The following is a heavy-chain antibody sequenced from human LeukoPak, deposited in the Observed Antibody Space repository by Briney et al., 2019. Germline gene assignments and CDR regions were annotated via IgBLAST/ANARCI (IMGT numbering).Heavy chain of an antibody. J-gene: IGHJ4*02. CDR1: GDSVSSNSAA. CDR3: ARDFWGYITMVRGVPFDY. Sequence: SQTLSLTCAISGDSVSSNSAAWNWIRQSPSRGLEWLGRTYYRSKWYNDYAVSVKSRITINPDTSKNQFSLQLNSVTPEDTAVYYCARDFWGYITMVRGVPFDYWGQGTLVTVSS. D-gene: IGHD3-10*01. CDR2: TYYRSKWYN. V-gene: IGHV6-1*01.